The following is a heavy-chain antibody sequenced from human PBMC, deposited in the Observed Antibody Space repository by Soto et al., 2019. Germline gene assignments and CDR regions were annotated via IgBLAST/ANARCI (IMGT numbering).Heavy chain of an antibody. J-gene: IGHJ4*02. Sequence: EVQLEESGGALVQPGRSLRLSCAASGFTFDDYAMHWVRQVLGKGLEWVSSISWNSGNIGYADSVKGRFTTSRDNAKNSLYLQMNSLMSEDTALYYCVRSKGGYSYGTPFDYWGQGTLVTVSS. CDR2: ISWNSGNI. D-gene: IGHD5-18*01. V-gene: IGHV3-9*01. CDR1: GFTFDDYA. CDR3: VRSKGGYSYGTPFDY.